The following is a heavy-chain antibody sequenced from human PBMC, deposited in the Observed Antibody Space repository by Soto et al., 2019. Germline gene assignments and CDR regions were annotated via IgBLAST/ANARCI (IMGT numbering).Heavy chain of an antibody. CDR1: GFTVSSNY. D-gene: IGHD2-15*01. CDR2: IYSGGST. CDR3: AREAATGNNWFDP. J-gene: IGHJ5*02. V-gene: IGHV3-53*01. Sequence: PGGSLRLSCAASGFTVSSNYMSWVRQAPGKGLEWVSVIYSGGSTYYADSVKGRFTISRDNSKNTLYLQMNSLRAEDTVVYYCAREAATGNNWFDPWGQGTLVTVSS.